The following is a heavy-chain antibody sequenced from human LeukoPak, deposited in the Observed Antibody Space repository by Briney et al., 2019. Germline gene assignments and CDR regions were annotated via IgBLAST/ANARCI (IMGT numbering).Heavy chain of an antibody. Sequence: GGSLRLSCAASGFTFSSYGMHWVRQAPGKGLEWVAVISYDGSNINYAESVKGRFTISRDNSKNTLYLQMNSLRSDDTAVYYCAGSLGYCTSNVCYLKYWGQGTLVTVSS. CDR3: AGSLGYCTSNVCYLKY. CDR1: GFTFSSYG. CDR2: ISYDGSNI. V-gene: IGHV3-30*03. J-gene: IGHJ4*02. D-gene: IGHD2-8*01.